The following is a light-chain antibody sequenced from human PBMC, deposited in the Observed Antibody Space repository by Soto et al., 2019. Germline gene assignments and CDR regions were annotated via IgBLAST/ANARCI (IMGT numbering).Light chain of an antibody. Sequence: QSVLTQSSSASASLGSSVKLTCILSSGHSTYIIAWHQQQPGKAPRFLMTLDRSGSYNRGSGVPDLFSGSSSGADRYLTISNLKCEDEGDYYCETWYSNTHKVFGGGTKLTVL. V-gene: IGLV4-60*02. CDR2: LDRSGSY. J-gene: IGLJ3*02. CDR1: SGHSTYI. CDR3: ETWYSNTHKV.